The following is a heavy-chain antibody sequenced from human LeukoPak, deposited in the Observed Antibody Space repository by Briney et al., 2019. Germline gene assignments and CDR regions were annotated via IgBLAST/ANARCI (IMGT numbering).Heavy chain of an antibody. CDR2: LSGSGDDT. D-gene: IGHD5-12*01. CDR3: AKDRSGYDPKMIDY. V-gene: IGHV3-23*01. J-gene: IGHJ4*02. Sequence: GGSLRLSCAASGFTFSSYAMSWVRQAPGKGLEWVSTLSGSGDDTSYANSVRGRFTISRDNSKNTVYLQMNSLRAEDTAIYYCAKDRSGYDPKMIDYWGQGTLVTVSS. CDR1: GFTFSSYA.